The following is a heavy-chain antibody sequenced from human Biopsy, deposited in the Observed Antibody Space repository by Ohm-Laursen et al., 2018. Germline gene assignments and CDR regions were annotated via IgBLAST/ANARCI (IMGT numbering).Heavy chain of an antibody. Sequence: SETLSLTCSVSGGLNSNYYWSWVRQSAGKGLEWIERLYTSGDTNYNPSLKSRVSVSEDTSRRQFSLRLTSVTAADTAVYYCATGPKRLTGTSYFEPWGRGILVTVSS. V-gene: IGHV4-4*07. J-gene: IGHJ4*02. CDR2: LYTSGDT. D-gene: IGHD1-7*01. CDR3: ATGPKRLTGTSYFEP. CDR1: GGLNSNYY.